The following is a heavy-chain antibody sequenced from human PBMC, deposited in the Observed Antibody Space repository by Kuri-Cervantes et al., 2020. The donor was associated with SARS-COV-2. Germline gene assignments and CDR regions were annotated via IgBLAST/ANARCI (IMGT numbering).Heavy chain of an antibody. J-gene: IGHJ4*02. V-gene: IGHV4-59*01. CDR1: GGTISSYY. CDR3: ARGYSLIDY. D-gene: IGHD5-18*01. CDR2: IYYSGST. Sequence: SETLSLTCTVSGGTISSYYWSWIRQPPGKGLEWIGYIYYSGSTNYNPSLKSRVTISVETSKNKFSLQLSSVTAADTAVYYCARGYSLIDYWGQGTLVTVSS.